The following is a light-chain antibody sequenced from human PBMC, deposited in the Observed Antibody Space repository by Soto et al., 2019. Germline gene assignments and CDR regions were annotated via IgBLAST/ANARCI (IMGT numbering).Light chain of an antibody. V-gene: IGLV2-23*01. CDR3: CSYAGSSTLV. CDR2: EGS. Sequence: QSALTQPASVSGSPGQSITISCTGTSSDVGSYNLVSRYQQHPGKAPKLMIYEGSKRPSGVSNRFSGSKSGNTASLTISGLQAEDEAYYYFCSYAGSSTLVFGGGTKLTVL. CDR1: SSDVGSYNL. J-gene: IGLJ2*01.